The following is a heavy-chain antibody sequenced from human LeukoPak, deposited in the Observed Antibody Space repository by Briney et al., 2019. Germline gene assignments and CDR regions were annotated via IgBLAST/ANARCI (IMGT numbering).Heavy chain of an antibody. V-gene: IGHV3-23*01. CDR3: AKKVVVGATSPYSDFQD. J-gene: IGHJ1*01. CDR1: GFTFSSYA. CDR2: ISGSGVTT. D-gene: IGHD1-26*01. Sequence: GGSLRLSCVASGFTFSSYAMSWVRQAPGKGLEWVSAISGSGVTTHYAGSVKGRFSISRDNSKNTLYLQMNSLRAEDTALYYCAKKVVVGATSPYSDFQDWGQGTLSPSPQ.